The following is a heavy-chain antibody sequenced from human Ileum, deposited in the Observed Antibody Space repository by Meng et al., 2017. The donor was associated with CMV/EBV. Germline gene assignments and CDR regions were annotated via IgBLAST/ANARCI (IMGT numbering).Heavy chain of an antibody. CDR3: ANLWEEGY. CDR2: IKQDGNER. J-gene: IGHJ4*02. D-gene: IGHD1-26*01. Sequence: GGPLRLSCAASGFALKNYWMDWVRQAPGKGLEWVATIKQDGNERYSVDSVKGRFTISRDNAENSLYLQISGLRPEDTAIYYCANLWEEGYWGQGTLVTVSS. V-gene: IGHV3-7*01. CDR1: GFALKNYW.